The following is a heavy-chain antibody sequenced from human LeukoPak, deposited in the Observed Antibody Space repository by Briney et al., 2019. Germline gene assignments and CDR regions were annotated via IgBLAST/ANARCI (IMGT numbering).Heavy chain of an antibody. CDR1: GYTFTNYA. D-gene: IGHD3-22*01. Sequence: ASVKVSCKASGYTFTNYAMNWVRQAPGQGLEWMGIINPSGGSTSYAQKFQGRVTMTRDMSTSTVYMELSSLRSEDTAVYYCARDKKYVSNYYDSTAHPHDAFDIWGQGTMVTVSS. J-gene: IGHJ3*02. CDR3: ARDKKYVSNYYDSTAHPHDAFDI. V-gene: IGHV1-46*01. CDR2: INPSGGST.